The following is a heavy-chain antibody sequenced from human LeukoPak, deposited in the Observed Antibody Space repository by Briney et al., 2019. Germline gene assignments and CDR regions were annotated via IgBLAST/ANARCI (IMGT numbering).Heavy chain of an antibody. CDR3: ARDLPSSCSGGSCYGVWFDP. V-gene: IGHV1-69*04. J-gene: IGHJ5*02. D-gene: IGHD2-15*01. CDR1: GGTFSSHA. Sequence: GASVKVSFKASGGTFSSHAISWVRQAPGQGLEWMGRIIPILGIANYAQKFQGRVTITADKSTSTAYMELSSLRSEDTAVYYCARDLPSSCSGGSCYGVWFDPWGQGTLVTVS. CDR2: IIPILGIA.